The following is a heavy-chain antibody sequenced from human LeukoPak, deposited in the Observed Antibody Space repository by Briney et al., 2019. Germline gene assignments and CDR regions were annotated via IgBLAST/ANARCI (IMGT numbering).Heavy chain of an antibody. CDR3: ARVLHKRNYDSSVYYGY. CDR1: GFTFNTYN. V-gene: IGHV3-66*01. CDR2: IYSGGST. J-gene: IGHJ4*02. Sequence: GGSLRLSCAASGFTFNTYNMNWVRQAPGKGLEWVSLIYSGGSTYYADSVKGRFTISRDNAKNSLYLQMNSLRAEDTAVYYCARVLHKRNYDSSVYYGYWGQGTLVTVSS. D-gene: IGHD3-22*01.